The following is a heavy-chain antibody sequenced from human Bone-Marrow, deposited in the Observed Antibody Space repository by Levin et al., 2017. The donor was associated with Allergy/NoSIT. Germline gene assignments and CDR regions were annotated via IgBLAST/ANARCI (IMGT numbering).Heavy chain of an antibody. CDR1: GGSFSGYY. J-gene: IGHJ6*02. V-gene: IGHV4-34*01. Sequence: PSETLSLTCAVYGGSFSGYYWSWIRQPPGKGLEWIGEINHSGSTNYNPSLKSRVTISVDTSKNQFSLKLSSVTAADTAVYYCARAPRYSGALYYGMDVWGQGTTVTVSS. CDR3: ARAPRYSGALYYGMDV. CDR2: INHSGST. D-gene: IGHD6-19*01.